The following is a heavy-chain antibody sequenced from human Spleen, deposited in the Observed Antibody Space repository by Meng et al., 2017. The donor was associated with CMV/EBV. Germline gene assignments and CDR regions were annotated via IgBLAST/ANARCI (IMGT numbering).Heavy chain of an antibody. CDR1: GFTFSSYE. V-gene: IGHV3-48*03. D-gene: IGHD2-2*01. CDR2: ISASGQTI. CDR3: AKGEDIVVVPALH. Sequence: GGSLRLSFEASGFTFSSYEMNWVRQAPGKGLEWVSFISASGQTIYDTDSVKGRFSISRDNAKNSLYLQMNSLRAEDTAVYFCAKGEDIVVVPALHWGQGTLVTVSS. J-gene: IGHJ4*02.